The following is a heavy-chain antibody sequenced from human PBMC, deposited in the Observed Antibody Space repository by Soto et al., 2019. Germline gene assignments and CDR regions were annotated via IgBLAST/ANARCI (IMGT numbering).Heavy chain of an antibody. Sequence: GERLKISGNGSGYSFAGYWITWVRQKTGKGLEWMGPIAPSDSQTYYSPSFRGHVTISATKSITTVFLQWSSLRASDTAMYYCARQIYDSDTGPNFQYYFDSWGQGTPVTVSS. CDR3: ARQIYDSDTGPNFQYYFDS. CDR2: IAPSDSQT. D-gene: IGHD3-22*01. J-gene: IGHJ4*02. CDR1: GYSFAGYW. V-gene: IGHV5-10-1*01.